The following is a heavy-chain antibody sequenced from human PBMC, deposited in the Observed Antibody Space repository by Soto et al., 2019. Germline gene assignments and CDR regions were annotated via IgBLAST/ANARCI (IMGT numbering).Heavy chain of an antibody. CDR3: ASRSTYYYYIDY. D-gene: IGHD1-26*01. CDR1: GVHITTGCYY. Sequence: PSETQSLTCTFSGVHITTGCYYWRWLRQHPGKGLEWIGNILYSGNTYYNPSLRGRVTISLDTSKNQLSLKLTSVSAADTAVYYCASRSTYYYYIDYWGQGTLVPVS. J-gene: IGHJ4*02. V-gene: IGHV4-31*03. CDR2: ILYSGNT.